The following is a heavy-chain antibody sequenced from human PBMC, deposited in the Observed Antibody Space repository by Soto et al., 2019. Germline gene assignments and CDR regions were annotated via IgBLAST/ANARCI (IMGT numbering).Heavy chain of an antibody. V-gene: IGHV4-59*01. CDR1: GGSISSYY. Sequence: PSETLSLTYTVSGGSISSYYWSWIRQPPGKGLEWIGYIYYSGSTNYNPSLKSRVTISVDTSKNQFSLKLSSVTAADTAVYYCARDNFFPDPYAFDIWGQGTMVTVSS. J-gene: IGHJ3*02. CDR2: IYYSGST. CDR3: ARDNFFPDPYAFDI. D-gene: IGHD3-3*01.